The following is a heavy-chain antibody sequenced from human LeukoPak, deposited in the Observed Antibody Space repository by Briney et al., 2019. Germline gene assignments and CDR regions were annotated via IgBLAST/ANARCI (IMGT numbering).Heavy chain of an antibody. V-gene: IGHV3-23*01. Sequence: PGRSLRLSCAASGFTFSNYAVDWVRQAPGQGLEWVSSIISSGDTTYYADSVKGRFTISRDNSKNTLHLQMNSLRAEDTAVYYCATRTTGFDHWGQGTLVTVSS. D-gene: IGHD1-1*01. CDR1: GFTFSNYA. J-gene: IGHJ4*02. CDR2: IISSGDTT. CDR3: ATRTTGFDH.